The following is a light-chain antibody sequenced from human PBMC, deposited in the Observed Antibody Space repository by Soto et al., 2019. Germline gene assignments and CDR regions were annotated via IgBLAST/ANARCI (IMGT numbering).Light chain of an antibody. CDR2: LNSDGSH. Sequence: QHVLTQSPSASASLGASVKLTCTLSSEYSSYAIAWHQQQPEKGPRYLMKLNSDGSHSKGDGIPDRFSGSSSGAERYLTISSLQSEDEADYYCQTWGTGDWVFGGGTKLTVL. CDR1: SEYSSYA. CDR3: QTWGTGDWV. V-gene: IGLV4-69*01. J-gene: IGLJ3*02.